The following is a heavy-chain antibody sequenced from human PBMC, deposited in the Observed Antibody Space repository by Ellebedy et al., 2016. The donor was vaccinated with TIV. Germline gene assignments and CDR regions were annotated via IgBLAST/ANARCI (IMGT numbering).Heavy chain of an antibody. D-gene: IGHD2-8*02. CDR2: ISKSGSST. CDR1: GFSFSGYA. Sequence: GESLKISCAASGFSFSGYAMSWVRQAPGKGLEWVSSISKSGSSTYYADSEKGRFTISRDNSKNTVNLQMNSLRAEDTAVYDCAKLAGVHSWYFDYWGQGTLVTVSS. J-gene: IGHJ4*02. CDR3: AKLAGVHSWYFDY. V-gene: IGHV3-23*01.